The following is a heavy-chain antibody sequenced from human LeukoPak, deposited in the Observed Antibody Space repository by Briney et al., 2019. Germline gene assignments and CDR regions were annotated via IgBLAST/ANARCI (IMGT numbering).Heavy chain of an antibody. CDR1: GGSISSHY. V-gene: IGHV4-59*11. J-gene: IGHJ4*02. D-gene: IGHD5-24*01. Sequence: LETLSLTCAVSGGSISSHYWSCIRQPPGKGLEWSGYIYYSGSTNYNHSLKSRVTISVDTSKNQFSMKLSSVTAADTAVYYCARGRDGYRRLDYWGQGTLVTVSS. CDR3: ARGRDGYRRLDY. CDR2: IYYSGST.